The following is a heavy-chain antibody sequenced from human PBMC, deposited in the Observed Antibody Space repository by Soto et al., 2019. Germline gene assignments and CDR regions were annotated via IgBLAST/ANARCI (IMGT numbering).Heavy chain of an antibody. D-gene: IGHD3-22*01. CDR2: IYSGGST. CDR3: VRVDLGYDAFDI. J-gene: IGHJ3*02. V-gene: IGHV3-66*01. Sequence: VGSLRLSCAASGFTVSSNYMSWVRQAPGKGLEWVSVIYSGGSTYYADSVKGRFTISRDNSKNTLYLQMNSLRAEDTAVYYCVRVDLGYDAFDIWGQGTMVTVSS. CDR1: GFTVSSNY.